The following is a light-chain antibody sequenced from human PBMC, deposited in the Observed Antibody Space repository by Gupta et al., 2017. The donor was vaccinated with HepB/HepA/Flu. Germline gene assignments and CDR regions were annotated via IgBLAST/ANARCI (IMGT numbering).Light chain of an antibody. Sequence: QSALTQPRSVSGSPGQSVTISCTGTSSDVGGFNYVSWYQQHPGKAPKLIIYAVNKWPSGVPDRFSGSKSGNTASLTVSGLQAEDEADYYCCSYAGSYSVFGGGTKLTVL. CDR3: CSYAGSYSV. V-gene: IGLV2-11*01. J-gene: IGLJ2*01. CDR2: AVN. CDR1: SSDVGGFNY.